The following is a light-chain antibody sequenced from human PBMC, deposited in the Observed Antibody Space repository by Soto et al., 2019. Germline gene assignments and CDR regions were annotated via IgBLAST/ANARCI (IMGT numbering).Light chain of an antibody. CDR2: KAS. CDR1: QSISSW. V-gene: IGKV1-5*03. CDR3: QQYNSPPT. Sequence: DIQMTQSPSTLSASVGDRVTITCRASQSISSWSAWYQQKPGKAPKLLIYKASSLESGVPSRFSGSGSGTEFTLTISSLQPDDFATYYCQQYNSPPTFGQGTKVEIK. J-gene: IGKJ1*01.